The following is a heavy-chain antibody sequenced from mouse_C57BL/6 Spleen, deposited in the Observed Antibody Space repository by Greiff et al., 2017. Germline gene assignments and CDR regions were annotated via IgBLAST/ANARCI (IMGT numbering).Heavy chain of an antibody. Sequence: QVQLQQSGAELVKPGASVKISCKASGYTFTDYYINWVKQRPGQGLEWIGKIGPGSGSTYYNEKFKGKATLTADKTSRTAYMQISRLTSEDTDVFFCSRSHFDAIDYWGQGTSVTVSS. CDR2: IGPGSGST. CDR3: SRSHFDAIDY. J-gene: IGHJ4*01. CDR1: GYTFTDYY. V-gene: IGHV1-77*01.